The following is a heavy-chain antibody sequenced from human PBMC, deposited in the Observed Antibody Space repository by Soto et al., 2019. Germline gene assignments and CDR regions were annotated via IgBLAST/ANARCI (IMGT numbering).Heavy chain of an antibody. Sequence: QVQLVQSGAEVKKPGSSVKVSCKASGGTFSSYAISWVRQAPGQGLEWMGGIIPIFGTANYAQKFQGRVTITADEXXSXAXXELSSLRSEDTAVYYCARGPNSGSYQGYYDYGMDVWGQGTTVTVSS. J-gene: IGHJ6*02. V-gene: IGHV1-69*12. CDR3: ARGPNSGSYQGYYDYGMDV. CDR1: GGTFSSYA. D-gene: IGHD1-26*01. CDR2: IIPIFGTA.